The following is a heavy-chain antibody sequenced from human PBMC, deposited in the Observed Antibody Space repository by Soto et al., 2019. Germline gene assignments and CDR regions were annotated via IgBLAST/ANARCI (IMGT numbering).Heavy chain of an antibody. J-gene: IGHJ4*02. D-gene: IGHD3-22*01. Sequence: QVQLVQSGAEVKKPGSSVRVSCKASGGMFYSSAINWVRQAPGQGLEWMGGIVPMNGSPKYAQEFLGRVTISADASATTAYMDLSGLKSEDTAVYYCVRDTYYYHSSGPAPFEYWGQGTQVTVSS. V-gene: IGHV1-69*01. CDR1: GGMFYSSA. CDR2: IVPMNGSP. CDR3: VRDTYYYHSSGPAPFEY.